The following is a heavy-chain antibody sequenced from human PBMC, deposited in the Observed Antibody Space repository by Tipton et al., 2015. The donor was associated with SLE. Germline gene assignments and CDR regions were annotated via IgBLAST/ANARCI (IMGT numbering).Heavy chain of an antibody. Sequence: GSLRLSCAASGFTFSSYSMNWVRQAPGKGLEWVSYISSSGSTIYHADSVKGRFTISRDNAKNSLYLQMNSLRAEDTAVYYCARDGGGDFLRGSPFDYWGQGTLVTVSS. CDR1: GFTFSSYS. J-gene: IGHJ4*02. CDR2: ISSSGSTI. V-gene: IGHV3-48*04. CDR3: ARDGGGDFLRGSPFDY. D-gene: IGHD2-21*02.